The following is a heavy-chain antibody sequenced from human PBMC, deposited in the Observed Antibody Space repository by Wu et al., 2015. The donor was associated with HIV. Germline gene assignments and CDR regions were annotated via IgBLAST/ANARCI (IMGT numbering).Heavy chain of an antibody. Sequence: QVQLVQSGAEVKKPGASVKVSCTASGYTFTSYYLHWVRQAPGQGLEWMAIINPTSGSTSFAQKFQGRVTMTRDTSTSTVYMELSSLRSEDTAVYYCAREGRYFLSSSLDYWGQGTLVTVSS. V-gene: IGHV1-46*01. D-gene: IGHD6-13*01. J-gene: IGHJ4*02. CDR1: GYTFTSYY. CDR3: AREGRYFLSSSLDY. CDR2: INPTSGST.